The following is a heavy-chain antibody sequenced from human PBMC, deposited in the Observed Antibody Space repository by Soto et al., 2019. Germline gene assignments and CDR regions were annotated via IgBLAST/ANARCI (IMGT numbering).Heavy chain of an antibody. CDR3: ARERYQVISDGMDV. Sequence: GASVKVSCKASGYTFTDYYIHWVREAPGQGLEWMGWINPQTGGTSCAQKFQGRVTLSRDTSINTAYLELSRLRFDDAAVYFCARERYQVISDGMDVWGQGTRSPSP. V-gene: IGHV1-2*02. CDR1: GYTFTDYY. CDR2: INPQTGGT. J-gene: IGHJ6*02. D-gene: IGHD2-2*01.